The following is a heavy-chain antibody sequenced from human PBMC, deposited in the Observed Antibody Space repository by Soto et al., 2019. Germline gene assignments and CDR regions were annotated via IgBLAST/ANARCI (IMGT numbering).Heavy chain of an antibody. CDR3: AKVKGYSGYPMYWYFDL. Sequence: EVQLLESGGGLVQPGGSLRLSCAASGFTFSSYAMSWVRQAPGKGLXXXSAISGSGGSTYYADSVKGRFTISRDNSKNTLYLQMNSLRAEDTAVYYCAKVKGYSGYPMYWYFDLWGRGTLVTVSS. J-gene: IGHJ2*01. CDR2: ISGSGGST. V-gene: IGHV3-23*01. D-gene: IGHD5-12*01. CDR1: GFTFSSYA.